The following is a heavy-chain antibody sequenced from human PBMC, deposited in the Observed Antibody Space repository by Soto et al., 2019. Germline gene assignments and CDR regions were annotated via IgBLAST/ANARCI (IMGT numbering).Heavy chain of an antibody. J-gene: IGHJ4*02. Sequence: QVQLQESGPGLVKPSQTLSLTCTVSGGSVTSGGHCWTWIRQHPGKGLESIGYMYYNGGTFYNPSAXSXXTISIDRSKNQFSLKLNSVTDADTAVYYCGGGGYYDRRSAYWGQGTLVTVSS. V-gene: IGHV4-31*03. CDR3: GGGGYYDRRSAY. D-gene: IGHD3-22*01. CDR1: GGSVTSGGHC. CDR2: MYYNGGT.